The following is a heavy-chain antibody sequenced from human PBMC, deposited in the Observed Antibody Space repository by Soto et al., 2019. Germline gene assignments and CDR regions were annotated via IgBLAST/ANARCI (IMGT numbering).Heavy chain of an antibody. CDR1: GGTFGSHG. J-gene: IGHJ4*02. Sequence: QVQLVQSGAEVQKPWSSVKVSCKASGGTFGSHGVAWVRQAPGQGLEWMGGFIAMLGTPTYAKKVQGRATITADESLTSSYLELRSLRSADTAVYFCARGAMAKFDYWGQGTVVTVSS. CDR3: ARGAMAKFDY. D-gene: IGHD5-18*01. V-gene: IGHV1-69*01. CDR2: FIAMLGTP.